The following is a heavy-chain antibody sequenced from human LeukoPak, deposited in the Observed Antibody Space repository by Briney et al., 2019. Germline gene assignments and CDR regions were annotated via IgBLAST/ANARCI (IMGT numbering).Heavy chain of an antibody. D-gene: IGHD3-16*01. Sequence: SETLSHTRLVSGGSISSRSDYWGWIRQPPGRGLEWIGNIYYSGSTYYNPSLKGRVTISVDTSKNQLSLKLSSVTAADTAVYYCARNALINVADYWGQGTLVTVSS. J-gene: IGHJ4*02. CDR3: ARNALINVADY. V-gene: IGHV4-39*01. CDR2: IYYSGST. CDR1: GGSISSRSDY.